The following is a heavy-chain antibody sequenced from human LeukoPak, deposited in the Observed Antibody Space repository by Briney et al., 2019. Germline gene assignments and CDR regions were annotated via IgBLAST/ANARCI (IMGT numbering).Heavy chain of an antibody. CDR2: IYYSGST. J-gene: IGHJ4*02. CDR1: GGSISSYY. D-gene: IGHD5-12*01. CDR3: ARDLGHSGYDSGFGY. V-gene: IGHV4-59*01. Sequence: SETLSLTCTVSGGSISSYYWSWIRQPPGKGLEWIGYIYYSGSTNYNPSLKSRVTISVDTSKNQFSLKLSSVTAADTAVYYCARDLGHSGYDSGFGYWGQGTLVTVSS.